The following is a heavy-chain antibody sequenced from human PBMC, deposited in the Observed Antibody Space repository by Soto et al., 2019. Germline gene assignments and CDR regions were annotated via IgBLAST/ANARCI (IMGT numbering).Heavy chain of an antibody. J-gene: IGHJ6*02. CDR2: IKQDGSEK. V-gene: IGHV3-7*01. CDR1: GFTFSSYW. Sequence: GGSLRLSCAASGFTFSSYWMSWVRQAPGKGLEWVANIKQDGSEKYYVDSVKGRFTISRDNAKNTLYLQMNSLRAEDTAVYYCARQIAGRGLRPAATKNYGMDVWGQGTTVTVSS. D-gene: IGHD2-2*01. CDR3: ARQIAGRGLRPAATKNYGMDV.